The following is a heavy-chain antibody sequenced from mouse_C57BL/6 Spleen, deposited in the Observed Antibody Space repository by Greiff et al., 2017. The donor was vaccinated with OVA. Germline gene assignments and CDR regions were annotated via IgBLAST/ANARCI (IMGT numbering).Heavy chain of an antibody. Sequence: DVKLVESEGGLVQPGSSMKLSCTASGFTFSDYYMAWVRQVPEKGLEWVANINYDGSSTYYLDSLKSRFIISRDNAKNILYLQMSSLKSEDTATYYCARDTYYGNWYFDVWGTGTTVTVSS. CDR3: ARDTYYGNWYFDV. CDR1: GFTFSDYY. D-gene: IGHD2-10*01. CDR2: INYDGSST. J-gene: IGHJ1*03. V-gene: IGHV5-16*01.